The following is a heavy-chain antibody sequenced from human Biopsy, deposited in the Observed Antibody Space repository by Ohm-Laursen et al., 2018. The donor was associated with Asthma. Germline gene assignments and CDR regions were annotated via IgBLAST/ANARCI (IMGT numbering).Heavy chain of an antibody. CDR3: AKVAYRSGYMFSDS. Sequence: SSLRLSCAASGFDFDDFAMHWVRQAPGKGLEWVSSISWNSVSLDYAASVKGRFTISRDNAKNSLYLEMNTLTTKDTALYYCAKVAYRSGYMFSDSWGQGTLVTVSS. CDR1: GFDFDDFA. V-gene: IGHV3-9*01. D-gene: IGHD6-19*01. J-gene: IGHJ4*02. CDR2: ISWNSVSL.